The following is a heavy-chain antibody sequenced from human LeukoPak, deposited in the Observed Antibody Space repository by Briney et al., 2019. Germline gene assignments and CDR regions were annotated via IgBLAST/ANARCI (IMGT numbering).Heavy chain of an antibody. Sequence: PGGSLRLSCTASGFIFNDDDMSWVRQPPGEGLEWVANIKQDGSATSYAASVKGRFTIYRDNAKNSVYLQMDSLSAQDTDVYYCARWVGYSSGWALDHWGQGPLVTVSS. D-gene: IGHD6-19*01. V-gene: IGHV3-7*01. CDR2: IKQDGSAT. J-gene: IGHJ5*02. CDR1: GFIFNDDD. CDR3: ARWVGYSSGWALDH.